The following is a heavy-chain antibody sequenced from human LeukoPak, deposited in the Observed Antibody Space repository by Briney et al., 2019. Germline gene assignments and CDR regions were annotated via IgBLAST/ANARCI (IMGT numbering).Heavy chain of an antibody. CDR3: ARDLFRVDIAAAGFDY. CDR1: GGSISSSSYY. CDR2: IYYSGST. D-gene: IGHD6-13*01. Sequence: SETLSLTCTVSGGSISSSSYYWGWIRQPPGKGLEWIGSIYYSGSTYYNPSLKSRVTMSLDTSKNQFSLNLTSVTAADTAVYYCARDLFRVDIAAAGFDYWGQGTLVTVSS. J-gene: IGHJ4*02. V-gene: IGHV4-39*07.